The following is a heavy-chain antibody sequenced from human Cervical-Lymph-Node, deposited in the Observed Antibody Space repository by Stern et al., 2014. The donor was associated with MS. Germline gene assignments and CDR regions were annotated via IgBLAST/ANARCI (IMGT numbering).Heavy chain of an antibody. Sequence: VQLVQSGAEVKTPGESLTISCKGFGYSFNIYWIAWVRQRPGKGLEWMGIIYPDDSDTGYSPSCQGQVTFSVDKSISTAYLQWSSLKPSDTATYFCARRGMDVWGQGTSVTVSS. V-gene: IGHV5-51*01. CDR3: ARRGMDV. CDR2: IYPDDSDT. J-gene: IGHJ6*02. CDR1: GYSFNIYW.